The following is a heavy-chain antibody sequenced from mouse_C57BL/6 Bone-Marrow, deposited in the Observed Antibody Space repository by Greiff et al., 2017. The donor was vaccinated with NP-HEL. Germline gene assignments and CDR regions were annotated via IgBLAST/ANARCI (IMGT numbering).Heavy chain of an antibody. CDR3: ARGYGSTYYYAMDY. V-gene: IGHV1-64*01. CDR1: GYTFTSYW. CDR2: IHPNSGST. Sequence: VQLQQPGAELVKPGASVKLSCKASGYTFTSYWMHWVKQRPGQGLEWIGMIHPNSGSTNYNEKFKSKATFTVDKSSNTAYVQLSSLTSEDSAVYYCARGYGSTYYYAMDYWGQGTSVTVSS. J-gene: IGHJ4*01. D-gene: IGHD1-1*01.